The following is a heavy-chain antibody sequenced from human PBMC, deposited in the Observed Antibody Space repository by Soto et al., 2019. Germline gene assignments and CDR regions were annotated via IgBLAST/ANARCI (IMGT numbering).Heavy chain of an antibody. CDR2: ISSSGSTI. V-gene: IGHV3-48*03. J-gene: IGHJ6*02. Sequence: GSLRLSCAASGFTFSSYEMNWVRQAPGKGLEWVSYISSSGSTIYYADSVKGRFTISRDNAKNSLYLQMNSLRAEDTAVYYCARGYYDFWSGYYNYYGMDVWGQGTTVTVSS. CDR1: GFTFSSYE. D-gene: IGHD3-3*01. CDR3: ARGYYDFWSGYYNYYGMDV.